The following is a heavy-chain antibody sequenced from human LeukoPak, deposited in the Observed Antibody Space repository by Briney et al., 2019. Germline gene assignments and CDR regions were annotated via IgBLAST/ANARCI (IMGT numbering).Heavy chain of an antibody. V-gene: IGHV1-18*01. CDR2: ISAYNGNT. D-gene: IGHD6-6*01. J-gene: IGHJ3*02. CDR3: ASAYSCSCLIFAAFDI. Sequence: ASVKVSCKASGYTFTSYGISWVRQAPGHGLEWLGWISAYNGNTNYAQKLQGRVTMTTDRSMSTAYMELRSLRSDDTAVYYCASAYSCSCLIFAAFDIWGQGTMVTVSS. CDR1: GYTFTSYG.